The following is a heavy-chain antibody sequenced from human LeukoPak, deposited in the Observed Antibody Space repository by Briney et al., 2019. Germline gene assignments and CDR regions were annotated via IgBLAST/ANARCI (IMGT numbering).Heavy chain of an antibody. CDR1: GFTFSSYA. V-gene: IGHV3-23*01. D-gene: IGHD3-9*01. CDR3: AKHLRTNVWFFDY. Sequence: GRSLRLSCAASGFTFSSYALSWVRQAPGKGLEWVSLISGSGRGTEYGDSVKGRFTISRDSSKNTLSLQMNSLKAEDTAVYYCAKHLRTNVWFFDYWGQGTLVTVSS. CDR2: ISGSGRGT. J-gene: IGHJ4*02.